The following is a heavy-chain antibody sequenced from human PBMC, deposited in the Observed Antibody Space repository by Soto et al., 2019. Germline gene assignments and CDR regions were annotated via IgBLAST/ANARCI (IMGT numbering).Heavy chain of an antibody. D-gene: IGHD2-15*01. J-gene: IGHJ4*02. CDR2: ISCSGGST. Sequence: GGSLRLSCAASGFTFSSYAMSWVRQAPGKGLEWVSAISCSGGSTYYADSVKGRSTISRDNSKNTLYLQMNSLRAEDTAVYYCAKELGCSGGSCYSIHGFDYWGQGTLVTVSS. CDR1: GFTFSSYA. V-gene: IGHV3-23*01. CDR3: AKELGCSGGSCYSIHGFDY.